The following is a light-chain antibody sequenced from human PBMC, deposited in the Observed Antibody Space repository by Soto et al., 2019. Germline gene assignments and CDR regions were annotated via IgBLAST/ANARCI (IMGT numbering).Light chain of an antibody. CDR1: SSNIGSNF. Sequence: QPVLTQPPSASGTPGQRVTISCSGSSSNIGSNFVYWYQQLPGAAPRLVIYNNNQRPSGVPDRFSGSKSGTSASLAISGLRSEDEADYYCAAWDDSLSGLFGGGTKVTVL. CDR3: AAWDDSLSGL. CDR2: NNN. J-gene: IGLJ2*01. V-gene: IGLV1-47*02.